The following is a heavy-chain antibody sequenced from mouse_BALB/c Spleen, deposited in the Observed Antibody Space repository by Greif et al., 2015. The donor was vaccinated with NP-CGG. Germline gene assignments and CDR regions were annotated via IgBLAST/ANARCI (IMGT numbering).Heavy chain of an antibody. D-gene: IGHD1-1*01. J-gene: IGHJ4*01. Sequence: VQGVESGPGLVAPSQSLSITCTVSGFSLTGYGVNWVRQPPGKGLEWLGMIWGDGGTDYNSALKSRLSISKDNSKSQVFLKMNSLQTDDTARYYCARGDYGSSLYYAMDYWGQGTSVTVSS. V-gene: IGHV2-6-7*01. CDR2: IWGDGGT. CDR1: GFSLTGYG. CDR3: ARGDYGSSLYYAMDY.